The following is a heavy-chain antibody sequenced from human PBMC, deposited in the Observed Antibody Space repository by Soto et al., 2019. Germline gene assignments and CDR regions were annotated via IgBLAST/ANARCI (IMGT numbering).Heavy chain of an antibody. V-gene: IGHV1-2*02. Sequence: ASVKVSCKASGYIFTAYSMHWVRQAPGQGLEWVGWFNPNSGDTIYAQKFQGRVTMTRNTSISTAYMELSSLRSEDTAVCYCARGHYDYSNYLFDYWGQGTLVTVSS. D-gene: IGHD4-4*01. CDR2: FNPNSGDT. CDR1: GYIFTAYS. J-gene: IGHJ4*02. CDR3: ARGHYDYSNYLFDY.